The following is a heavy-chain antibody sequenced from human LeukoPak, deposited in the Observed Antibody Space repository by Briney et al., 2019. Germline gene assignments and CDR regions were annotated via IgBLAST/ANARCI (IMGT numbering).Heavy chain of an antibody. CDR2: ISSSCSTI. Sequence: GSLRLSCAASGFTFSDYYMSWIRQAPGKGLEWVLYISSSCSTIYYADSVKGRFTISRDNAKNSLYLQMNSLRAEDTAVYYCAGNRYYYDSSGYYFEYFQHWGQGTLVTVSS. CDR3: AGNRYYYDSSGYYFEYFQH. J-gene: IGHJ1*01. V-gene: IGHV3-11*01. CDR1: GFTFSDYY. D-gene: IGHD3-22*01.